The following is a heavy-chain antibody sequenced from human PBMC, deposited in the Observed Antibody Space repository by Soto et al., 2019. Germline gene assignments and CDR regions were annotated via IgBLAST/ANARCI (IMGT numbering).Heavy chain of an antibody. CDR1: GFTFTSSA. CDR3: AAGYCSGGSCYPFDY. J-gene: IGHJ4*02. Sequence: QMQLVQSGPEVKKPGPSVKVSCKASGFTFTSSAVQWVRQARGQRLEWIGWIVVGSGNTNYAQKFQERVTITRDMSTSTAYMELSSLRSEDTAVYYCAAGYCSGGSCYPFDYWGQGTLVTVSS. CDR2: IVVGSGNT. D-gene: IGHD2-15*01. V-gene: IGHV1-58*01.